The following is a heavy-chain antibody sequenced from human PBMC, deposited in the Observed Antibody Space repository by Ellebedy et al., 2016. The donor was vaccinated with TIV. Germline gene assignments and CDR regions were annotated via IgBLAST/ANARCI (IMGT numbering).Heavy chain of an antibody. CDR1: GFTFSSYA. CDR3: AKDLEYYGSGSYYLTRNNYYYYGMDV. Sequence: GGSLRLXXAASGFTFSSYAMHWVRQAPGKGLEWVAVISYDGSNKYYADSVKGRFTISRDNSKNTLYLQMNSLRAEDTAVYYCAKDLEYYGSGSYYLTRNNYYYYGMDVWGQGTTVTVSS. V-gene: IGHV3-30*04. D-gene: IGHD3-10*01. CDR2: ISYDGSNK. J-gene: IGHJ6*02.